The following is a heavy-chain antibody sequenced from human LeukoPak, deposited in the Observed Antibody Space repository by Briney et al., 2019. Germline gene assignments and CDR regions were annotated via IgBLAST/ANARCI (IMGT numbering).Heavy chain of an antibody. J-gene: IGHJ5*02. CDR2: INPNSGGT. CDR3: ARGLRAYYGSGSYIWFDP. D-gene: IGHD3-10*01. CDR1: GYTXTYYY. Sequence: GASVTVSCMASGYTXTYYYMHWVRQAPGQGREWMGWINPNSGGTNYAQKFQGRVTMTRDTSISTAYMELSRLRSDDTAVYYCARGLRAYYGSGSYIWFDPWGQGTLVTGSS. V-gene: IGHV1-2*02.